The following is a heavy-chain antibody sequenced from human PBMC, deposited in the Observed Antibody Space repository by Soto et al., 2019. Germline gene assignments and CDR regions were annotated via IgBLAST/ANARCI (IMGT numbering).Heavy chain of an antibody. V-gene: IGHV3-23*01. CDR1: GFTFGTYA. CDR3: AKKLGYDNSRGYYPGDCDY. D-gene: IGHD3-22*01. Sequence: EVQLLESGGDLVQPGGSLRLSCAASGFTFGTYAMAWVRQAPGRGLEWVSALSSSGGNTYYADSVKGRFTISRDNSKNTLYLQMNSLTAEDTAVYYCAKKLGYDNSRGYYPGDCDYWDQGNPVNVSS. J-gene: IGHJ4*02. CDR2: LSSSGGNT.